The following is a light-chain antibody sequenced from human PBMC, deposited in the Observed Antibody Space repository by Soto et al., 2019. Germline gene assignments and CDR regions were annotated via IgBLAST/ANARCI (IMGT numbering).Light chain of an antibody. CDR3: QQYVTSPIT. J-gene: IGKJ5*01. CDR2: GAS. CDR1: QSLSRSN. Sequence: EIVLTQSPGTLSLSPGERATLSCRASQSLSRSNLAWFQQRPGQTPRLLIYGASSRATGIPDRFSGSGSGTDFTLTISRLEPEDFAVYYCQQYVTSPITFGQGTRVEIK. V-gene: IGKV3-20*01.